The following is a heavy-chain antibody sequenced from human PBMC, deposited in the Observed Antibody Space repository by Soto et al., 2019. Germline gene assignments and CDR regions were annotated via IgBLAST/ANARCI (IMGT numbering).Heavy chain of an antibody. CDR2: ISYDGSNK. J-gene: IGHJ6*02. Sequence: GRSLRLSCAASGFTFSSYAMHWVRQAPGKGLEWVAVISYDGSNKYYADSVKGRFTISRDNSKNTLYMQMNSLRAEDTAVYYCARAAATSGYYYYGMDVWGQGTTVTVSS. CDR3: ARAAATSGYYYYGMDV. V-gene: IGHV3-30-3*01. D-gene: IGHD6-13*01. CDR1: GFTFSSYA.